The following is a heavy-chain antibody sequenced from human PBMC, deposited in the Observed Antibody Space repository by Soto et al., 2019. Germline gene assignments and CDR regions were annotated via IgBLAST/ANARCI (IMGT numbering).Heavy chain of an antibody. Sequence: QVQLVQSGAEEKKPGASVKVSCKASGYTFTGYAMHWVRQAPGQRLEWMGWINAGNGNTKYSQKFQGRVTITRGTSASTAYRELSSLRSEDTAVYYCARAVAVAADFDYWGQGTLATVSS. CDR3: ARAVAVAADFDY. V-gene: IGHV1-3*05. D-gene: IGHD6-19*01. J-gene: IGHJ4*02. CDR2: INAGNGNT. CDR1: GYTFTGYA.